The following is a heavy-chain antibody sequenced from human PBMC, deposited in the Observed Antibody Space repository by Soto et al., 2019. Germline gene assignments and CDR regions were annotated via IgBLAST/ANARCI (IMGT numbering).Heavy chain of an antibody. CDR3: AIRRGYSYGFLRYYGMDV. CDR1: GGSFSGYY. Sequence: SETLSLTCAVYGGSFSGYYWSWIRQPPGKGLEWIGEINHSGSTNYNPSLKSRVTISVDTSKNQFSLKLSSVTAADTAVYYCAIRRGYSYGFLRYYGMDVWGQGTTVTVSS. J-gene: IGHJ6*02. D-gene: IGHD5-18*01. V-gene: IGHV4-34*01. CDR2: INHSGST.